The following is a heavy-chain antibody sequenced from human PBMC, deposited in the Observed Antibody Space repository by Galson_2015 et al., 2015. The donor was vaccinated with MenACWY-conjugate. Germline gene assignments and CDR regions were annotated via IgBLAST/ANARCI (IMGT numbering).Heavy chain of an antibody. J-gene: IGHJ3*01. CDR2: IYWDDDN. V-gene: IGHV2-5*02. Sequence: PALVKPTQTLTLTCTFSGFSLSTSRVGVGWIRQPPGQAREWLSLIYWDDDNRYRPSLKSRLTITKDTSKNQVVLSMTNMDPVDTATYYCAHSPYCSTTSCYAARAFDVWAQGTVVTVSS. CDR1: GFSLSTSRVG. CDR3: AHSPYCSTTSCYAARAFDV. D-gene: IGHD2-2*01.